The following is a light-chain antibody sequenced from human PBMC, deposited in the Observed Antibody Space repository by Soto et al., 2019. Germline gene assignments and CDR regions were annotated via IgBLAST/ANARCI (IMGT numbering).Light chain of an antibody. V-gene: IGKV3-20*01. CDR1: QSVSRSY. Sequence: EIVLTQSPGTLSLSPGERATLSCRAGQSVSRSYLAWYQQTPGQAPRLLIYGASSRATGIPDRFSGSGSGTDFTLTISRLEPEDFAVYYCQQYGSSPLTFGGGTKVDIK. J-gene: IGKJ4*01. CDR3: QQYGSSPLT. CDR2: GAS.